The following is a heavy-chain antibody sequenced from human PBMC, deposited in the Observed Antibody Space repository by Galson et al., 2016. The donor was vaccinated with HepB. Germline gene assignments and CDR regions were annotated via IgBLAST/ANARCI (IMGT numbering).Heavy chain of an antibody. CDR3: ARGVGYGSGSHFDY. Sequence: SLRLSCAASGFTFSSYGMHWVRQAPGKGLEWMAVIWYDGSNKYYADFVKGRFTISRDNSKNALYLQMNSLRAEDTAVYYCARGVGYGSGSHFDYWGQGTLVTVSS. V-gene: IGHV3-33*01. CDR1: GFTFSSYG. D-gene: IGHD3-10*01. J-gene: IGHJ4*02. CDR2: IWYDGSNK.